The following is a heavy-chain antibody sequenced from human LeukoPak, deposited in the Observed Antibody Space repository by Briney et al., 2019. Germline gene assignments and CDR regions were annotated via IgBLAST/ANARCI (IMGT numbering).Heavy chain of an antibody. CDR1: GSTFTFYA. D-gene: IGHD4-17*01. J-gene: IGHJ6*03. CDR2: ISGSGGST. Sequence: SGGSLRLSCAASGSTFTFYAMSWVRQAPGKGLEWVSVISGSGGSTYYADSVKGRFTISRDNSKNTLYLQMDSLRAEDTAVYYCAKWDGDLYYYYYMDVWGKGTTVTVSS. V-gene: IGHV3-23*01. CDR3: AKWDGDLYYYYYMDV.